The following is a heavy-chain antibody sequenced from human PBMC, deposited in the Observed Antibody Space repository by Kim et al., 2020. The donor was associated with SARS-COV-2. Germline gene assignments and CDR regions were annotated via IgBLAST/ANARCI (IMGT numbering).Heavy chain of an antibody. CDR2: ISSSSSYT. D-gene: IGHD6-13*01. CDR3: ARVLLSSSSWYYFDC. V-gene: IGHV3-11*05. Sequence: GGSLRLSCAASGFTFSDYYMSWIRQAPGKGLEWVSYISSSSSYTNYADSVKGRFTISRDNAKNSLYLQMNSLRAEDTAVYYCARVLLSSSSWYYFDCWGQGTLVTVSS. CDR1: GFTFSDYY. J-gene: IGHJ4*02.